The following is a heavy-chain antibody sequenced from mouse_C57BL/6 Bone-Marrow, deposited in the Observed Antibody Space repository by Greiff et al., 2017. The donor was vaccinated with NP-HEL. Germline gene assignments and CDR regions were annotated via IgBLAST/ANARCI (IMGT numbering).Heavy chain of an antibody. CDR1: GFSLTSYG. J-gene: IGHJ4*01. CDR3: AKNRGVYYYGSSPYYYAMDY. V-gene: IGHV2-5*01. D-gene: IGHD1-1*01. CDR2: IWRGGST. Sequence: VKLVESGPGLVQPSQSLSITCTVSGFSLTSYGVHWVRQSPGKGLEWLGVIWRGGSTDYNAAFMSRLSITKDNSKSQVFFKMNSLQADDTAIYYCAKNRGVYYYGSSPYYYAMDYWGQGTSVTVSS.